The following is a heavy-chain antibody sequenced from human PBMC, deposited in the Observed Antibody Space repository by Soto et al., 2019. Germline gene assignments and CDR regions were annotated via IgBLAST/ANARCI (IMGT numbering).Heavy chain of an antibody. CDR3: ARFLTAAGHDY. Sequence: ASVKVSCKASGYTFASYAMHWVRQAPGQRLEWMGWINAGNGNTKYSQKFQGRVTITRDTSASTAYMELSSLRSEDTAVYYCARFLTAAGHDYWGQGTLVTVSS. D-gene: IGHD6-13*01. CDR1: GYTFASYA. CDR2: INAGNGNT. V-gene: IGHV1-3*01. J-gene: IGHJ4*02.